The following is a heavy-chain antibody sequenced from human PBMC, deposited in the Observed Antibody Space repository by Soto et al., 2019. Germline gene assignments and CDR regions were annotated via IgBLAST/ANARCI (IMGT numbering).Heavy chain of an antibody. J-gene: IGHJ5*02. CDR2: INHSGST. V-gene: IGHV4-34*01. CDR3: ASGRYNWNYFNWFDP. Sequence: PSETLSLTCAAYGGSFSGYYWSWIRQPPGKGLEWIGEINHSGSTNYNPSLKSRVTISVDTSKNQFSLKLSSVTAADTAVYYCASGRYNWNYFNWFDPWGQGTLVTVSS. CDR1: GGSFSGYY. D-gene: IGHD1-7*01.